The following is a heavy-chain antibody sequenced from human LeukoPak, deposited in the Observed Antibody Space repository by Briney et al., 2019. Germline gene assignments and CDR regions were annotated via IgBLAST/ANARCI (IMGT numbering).Heavy chain of an antibody. V-gene: IGHV3-21*01. J-gene: IGHJ4*02. CDR2: IISSSSYI. CDR3: ASKERKAAAANGSY. CDR1: GFTFSSYS. D-gene: IGHD6-13*01. Sequence: NPGGPLRLSCAPSGFTFSSYSMNWVRQAPGRGLELVSSIISSSSYIYYADSVKGRFTISRDNAKNSLYLQMNSLRAEDTAVYYCASKERKAAAANGSYWGQGTLVTVSS.